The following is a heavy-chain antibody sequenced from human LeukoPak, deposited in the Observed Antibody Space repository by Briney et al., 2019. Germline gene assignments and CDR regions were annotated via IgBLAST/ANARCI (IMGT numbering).Heavy chain of an antibody. Sequence: PGGSLRLSCAASGFTVSSNYMSWVRQAPGKGLEWVSVIYSGGSTYYADSVKGRFTISRDNSKNTLYLQMNSLRAEDTAAYYCARSSAYCGGDCYFDYWGQGTLVTVSS. V-gene: IGHV3-66*01. CDR1: GFTVSSNY. D-gene: IGHD2-21*02. J-gene: IGHJ4*02. CDR2: IYSGGST. CDR3: ARSSAYCGGDCYFDY.